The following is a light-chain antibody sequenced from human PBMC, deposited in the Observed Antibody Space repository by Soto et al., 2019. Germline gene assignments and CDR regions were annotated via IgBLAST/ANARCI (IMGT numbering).Light chain of an antibody. Sequence: IVLTQSPATLSLSPGERATLSCRASQSVRTYLGWYQQRPGQAPRLLIYDASNRATGIPARFSGSGSGTDFTLTISSLEPEDFAVYYCQQGGTFGHGTRLEIK. J-gene: IGKJ5*01. CDR1: QSVRTY. V-gene: IGKV3-11*01. CDR2: DAS. CDR3: QQGGT.